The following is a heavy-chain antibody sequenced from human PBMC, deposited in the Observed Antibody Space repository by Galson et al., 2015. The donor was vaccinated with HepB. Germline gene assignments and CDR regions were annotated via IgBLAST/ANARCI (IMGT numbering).Heavy chain of an antibody. D-gene: IGHD5-18*01. CDR2: IDPSDSYT. CDR1: GYSFTSYW. V-gene: IGHV5-10-1*01. J-gene: IGHJ4*02. Sequence: QSGAEVKKPGESLRISCKGSGYSFTSYWINWVRQMPGKGLELMGRIDPSDSYTKYSPSFQGHVTISADKSINTAYLQWSSLKASDTAMYYWASSPKYNYGQTLGYWGQGTLVTVAS. CDR3: ASSPKYNYGQTLGY.